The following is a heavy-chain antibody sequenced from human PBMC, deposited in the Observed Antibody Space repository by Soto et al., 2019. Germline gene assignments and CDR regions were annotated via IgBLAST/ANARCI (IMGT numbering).Heavy chain of an antibody. CDR3: AHRRSYGSGSYFDY. D-gene: IGHD3-10*01. CDR1: GFSLSTSGVG. V-gene: IGHV2-5*02. Sequence: QITLKESGPTLVKPTQTLTLTCTFSGFSLSTSGVGVGWIRQPPGKALEWLALIYWDDDKRYSPPLKSRLTITKDTSKNQVVLTMTNMDPVDTATYYCAHRRSYGSGSYFDYWGQGTLVTVSS. CDR2: IYWDDDK. J-gene: IGHJ4*02.